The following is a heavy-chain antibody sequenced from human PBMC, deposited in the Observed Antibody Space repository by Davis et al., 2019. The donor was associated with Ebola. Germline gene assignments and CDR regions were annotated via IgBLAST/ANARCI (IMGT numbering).Heavy chain of an antibody. CDR1: GFTFTSSA. D-gene: IGHD3-10*01. J-gene: IGHJ4*02. CDR2: IVVGSGNT. Sequence: SVKVSCKASGFTFTSSAVQWVRQARGQRLEWIGWIVVGSGNTNYAQTFQERVTITRDMSTSTAYMELSSLRSEDTAVYYCAAYRASHPPDDYWGQGTLVTVSS. V-gene: IGHV1-58*01. CDR3: AAYRASHPPDDY.